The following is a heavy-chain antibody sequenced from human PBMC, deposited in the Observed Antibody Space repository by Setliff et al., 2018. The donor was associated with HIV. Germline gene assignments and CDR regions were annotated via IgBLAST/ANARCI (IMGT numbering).Heavy chain of an antibody. D-gene: IGHD6-6*01. CDR2: IFSNDEK. CDR1: GFPLKTSGVS. Sequence: SGPTLVNPTQTLTLTCTLSGFPLKTSGVSVGWVRQPPGKALEWLAHIFSNDEKSYSTSLKSRLTISKGTSKSQVVLTMTNMDPVDTATYYCARHSITSLSWFDPWGQGTLVTVSS. CDR3: ARHSITSLSWFDP. J-gene: IGHJ5*02. V-gene: IGHV2-26*01.